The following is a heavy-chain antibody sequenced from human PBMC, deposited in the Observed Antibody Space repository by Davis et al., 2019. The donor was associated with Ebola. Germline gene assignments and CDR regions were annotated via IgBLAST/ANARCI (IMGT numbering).Heavy chain of an antibody. J-gene: IGHJ4*02. Sequence: GGSLRLSCAASGFSFSDAWMTWVRQAPGKGLEWVGRIKSKTDGGTTDYAAPVKGRFTISRDDSKNTLYLQMNSLKTEDTAVYYCTTEAYYDFWSGSARDYWGQGTLVTVSS. V-gene: IGHV3-15*01. CDR1: GFSFSDAW. D-gene: IGHD3-3*01. CDR2: IKSKTDGGTT. CDR3: TTEAYYDFWSGSARDY.